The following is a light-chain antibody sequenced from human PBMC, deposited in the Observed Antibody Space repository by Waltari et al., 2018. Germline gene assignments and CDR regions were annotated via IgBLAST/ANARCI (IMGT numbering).Light chain of an antibody. CDR3: QQYDNLPFT. V-gene: IGKV1-33*01. CDR2: DAS. J-gene: IGKJ4*01. CDR1: RDISNY. Sequence: DIQMTQSPSSLSPSVGDTVTITCQASRDISNYLNWYHQKPGKAPKLLIYDASDLETGVPSRFSGSGSGRDFTFTISSLQPEDIGTYFCQQYDNLPFTFGGGTRVEIK.